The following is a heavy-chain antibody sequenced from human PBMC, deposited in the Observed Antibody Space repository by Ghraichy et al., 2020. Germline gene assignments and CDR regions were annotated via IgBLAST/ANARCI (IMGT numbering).Heavy chain of an antibody. CDR1: GFTFSSYA. CDR3: ARVLRYFDWLISPYGMDV. CDR2: IRGSGGVT. V-gene: IGHV3-23*01. Sequence: GESLNISCVASGFTFSSYAMSWVRQTPEKGLEWVSAIRGSGGVTYSADSAKGRFTISRDNSKSTVYLEMNNLRVEDTAVYYCARVLRYFDWLISPYGMDVWGQGTTVTVSS. J-gene: IGHJ6*02. D-gene: IGHD3-9*01.